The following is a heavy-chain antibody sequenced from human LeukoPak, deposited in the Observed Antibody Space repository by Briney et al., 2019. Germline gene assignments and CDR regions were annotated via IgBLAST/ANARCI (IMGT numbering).Heavy chain of an antibody. Sequence: SETLSLTCTVSGGSISSGDYYWSWIRQPPGKGLEWIGYIYYSGSTYYNPSLKSRVTISVDTSKNQFSLKLSSVTAADTAVYYCARKVSITMVRGVIHTTYFDYWGQGTLVTVSS. D-gene: IGHD3-10*01. CDR1: GGSISSGDYY. CDR3: ARKVSITMVRGVIHTTYFDY. J-gene: IGHJ4*02. V-gene: IGHV4-30-4*01. CDR2: IYYSGST.